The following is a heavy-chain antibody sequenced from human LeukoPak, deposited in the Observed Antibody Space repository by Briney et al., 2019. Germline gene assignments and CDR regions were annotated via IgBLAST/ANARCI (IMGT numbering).Heavy chain of an antibody. Sequence: GGSLRLSCAASGFTFSTYAMSWVRQAPGKGLEWVSTVTNSGGSAYYADSVKGRFTISRDNSKNTLYLQMNSLRVEDTALYYCAKGAIGVVINNCFDPWGQGTLVTVSS. J-gene: IGHJ5*02. D-gene: IGHD3-3*01. CDR1: GFTFSTYA. CDR3: AKGAIGVVINNCFDP. V-gene: IGHV3-23*01. CDR2: VTNSGGSA.